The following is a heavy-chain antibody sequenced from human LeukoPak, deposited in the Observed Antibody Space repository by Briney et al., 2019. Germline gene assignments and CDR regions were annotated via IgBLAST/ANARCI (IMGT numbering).Heavy chain of an antibody. CDR2: ISSSSSTI. CDR1: GFTFSSYS. CDR3: ARDQEERWLQVYGAFDI. Sequence: PGGFLRLSCAASGFTFSSYSMNWVRQAPGKGLEWVSYISSSSSTIYYADSVKGRFTISRDNAKNSLYLQMNSLRAEDTAVYYCARDQEERWLQVYGAFDIWGQGTMVTVSS. D-gene: IGHD5-24*01. J-gene: IGHJ3*02. V-gene: IGHV3-48*04.